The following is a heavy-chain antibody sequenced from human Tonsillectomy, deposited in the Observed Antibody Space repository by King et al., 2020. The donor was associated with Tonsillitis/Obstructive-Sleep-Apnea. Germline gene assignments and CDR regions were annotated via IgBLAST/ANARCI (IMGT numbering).Heavy chain of an antibody. D-gene: IGHD2-21*01. J-gene: IGHJ6*03. Sequence: LQLQESGPGLVKPSETLSLTCTVSGGSISSSSYYWGWIRQPPGKGLEWIGTIYYSGSTYYNPSLKSRVTISVDTSKNQFSLKLSSVTAADTAVYYCARRGRENPFGVVAHYYHYRHLGGKGTAVPVSS. CDR1: GGSISSSSYY. CDR2: IYYSGST. CDR3: ARRGRENPFGVVAHYYHYRHL. V-gene: IGHV4-39*01.